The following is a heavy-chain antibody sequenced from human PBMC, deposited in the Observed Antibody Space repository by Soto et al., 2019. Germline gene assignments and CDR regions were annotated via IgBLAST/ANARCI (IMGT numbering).Heavy chain of an antibody. V-gene: IGHV1-46*03. Sequence: AAVKVSCKASGYTFTSYYMHWLRRAPGQGLEWMGIINPSGGGTSYAQKFQGRATMTRDTSTSTVYMELSSLRSEDTAVYYCGREEYSYGRTFDYWGQGTLVTVSS. CDR1: GYTFTSYY. CDR2: INPSGGGT. D-gene: IGHD5-18*01. J-gene: IGHJ4*02. CDR3: GREEYSYGRTFDY.